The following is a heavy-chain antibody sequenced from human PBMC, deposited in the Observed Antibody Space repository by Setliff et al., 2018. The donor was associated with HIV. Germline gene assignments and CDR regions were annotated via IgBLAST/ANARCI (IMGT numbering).Heavy chain of an antibody. D-gene: IGHD3-16*01. CDR3: TRDGGEY. CDR2: IKEDGSEK. Sequence: GGSLRLSCAASGFTLSNFWMSWVRQAPGKGLEWVANIKEDGSEKYYVDSVKGRFTVSRDNAENSVYLQMNGLRVDDTALYYCTRDGGEYWGEGTLVTVSS. V-gene: IGHV3-7*03. J-gene: IGHJ4*02. CDR1: GFTLSNFW.